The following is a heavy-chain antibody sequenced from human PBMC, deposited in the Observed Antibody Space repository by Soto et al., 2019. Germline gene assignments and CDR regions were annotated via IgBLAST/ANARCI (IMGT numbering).Heavy chain of an antibody. CDR2: IYSGGST. CDR3: ARDFVHRDHPEYFQF. CDR1: GFTVSSNY. D-gene: IGHD1-1*01. V-gene: IGHV3-66*01. J-gene: IGHJ1*01. Sequence: GGSLRLSCAASGFTVSSNYMNWVRQAPGKGLEWVSVIYSGGSTYYADSVKGRFTISRDNSKNTLSLQMNSLRAEDTAVYYCARDFVHRDHPEYFQFCDKGTLVTVST.